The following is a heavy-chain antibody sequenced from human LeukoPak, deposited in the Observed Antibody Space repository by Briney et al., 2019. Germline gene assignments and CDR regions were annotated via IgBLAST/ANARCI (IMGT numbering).Heavy chain of an antibody. V-gene: IGHV1-8*02. D-gene: IGHD3-3*01. CDR2: MNLNSGNT. Sequence: ASVKVSCKASGYTFTSYDLNWVRQATGQGLEWMGWMNLNSGNTGYAQKFQGRVTMTRNTSISTAYMELSRLRSDDTAVYYCARDSIHYDFWSGLDYWGQGTLVTVSS. CDR3: ARDSIHYDFWSGLDY. J-gene: IGHJ4*02. CDR1: GYTFTSYD.